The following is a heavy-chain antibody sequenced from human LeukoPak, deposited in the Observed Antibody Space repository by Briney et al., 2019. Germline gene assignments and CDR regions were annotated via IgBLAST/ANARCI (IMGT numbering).Heavy chain of an antibody. D-gene: IGHD6-19*01. Sequence: GGSLRLSCAASGFTFSSYAMHWVRQAPGKGLEWVAVISYDGSNKYYADSVKGRFTISRDNSKNTLSLQMSSLKAEDTAVFYCARSGSSGWVYYYDNYMDVWGKGTRVTVSS. CDR2: ISYDGSNK. J-gene: IGHJ6*03. CDR3: ARSGSSGWVYYYDNYMDV. CDR1: GFTFSSYA. V-gene: IGHV3-30*04.